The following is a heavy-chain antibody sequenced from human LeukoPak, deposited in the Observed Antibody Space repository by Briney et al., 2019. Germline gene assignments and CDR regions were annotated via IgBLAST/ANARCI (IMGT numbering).Heavy chain of an antibody. Sequence: SETLSLTCAVYGGSFSGYYWSWIRQPPGKGLEWIWKINHSGSTNYNPSLKSRVTISVDTSKNQFSLKLSSVTAADTAVYYCARCRKYYDILTGYTPGGYYYGMDVWGQETTVSVSS. CDR1: GGSFSGYY. CDR3: ARCRKYYDILTGYTPGGYYYGMDV. J-gene: IGHJ6*02. D-gene: IGHD3-9*01. CDR2: INHSGST. V-gene: IGHV4-34*01.